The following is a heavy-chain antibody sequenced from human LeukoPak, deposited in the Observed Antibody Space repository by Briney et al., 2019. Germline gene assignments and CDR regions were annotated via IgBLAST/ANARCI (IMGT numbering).Heavy chain of an antibody. D-gene: IGHD4-23*01. CDR3: ARALDYGGNSGAFDI. CDR2: ISAYNGNT. V-gene: IGHV1-18*01. CDR1: GYTFTSYG. J-gene: IGHJ3*02. Sequence: ASVKVSCKASGYTFTSYGISWVRQAPGQGLEWMGWISAYNGNTNYAQKLQGRVTMTTDTSTSTAYMELRSLRSDDTAVYYCARALDYGGNSGAFDIWGQGTMVTVSS.